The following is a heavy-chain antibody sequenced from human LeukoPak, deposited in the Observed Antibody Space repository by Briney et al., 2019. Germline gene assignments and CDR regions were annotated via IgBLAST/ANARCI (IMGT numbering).Heavy chain of an antibody. CDR1: GFTFSSYA. D-gene: IGHD3-16*02. CDR2: IYSGGST. Sequence: GGSLRLSCAASGFTFSSYAMSWVRQAPGKGLEWVSVIYSGGSTYYADSVKGRFTISRDNSKNTLYLQMNSLRAEDTAVYYCARGRVWGSYRLGAFDIWGQGTMVTVSS. CDR3: ARGRVWGSYRLGAFDI. V-gene: IGHV3-53*01. J-gene: IGHJ3*02.